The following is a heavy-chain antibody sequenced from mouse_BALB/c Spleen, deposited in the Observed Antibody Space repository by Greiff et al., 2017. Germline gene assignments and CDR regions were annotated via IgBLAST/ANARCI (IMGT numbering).Heavy chain of an antibody. Sequence: EVQLQQSGPGLVKPSQSLSLTCSVTGYSITSGYYWNWIRQFPGNKLEWMGYISYDGSNNYNPSLKNRISITRDTSKNQFFLKLNSVTTEDTATYYCARDDDSDYEAYWGQGTLVTVSA. D-gene: IGHD2-4*01. J-gene: IGHJ3*01. V-gene: IGHV3-6*02. CDR3: ARDDDSDYEAY. CDR2: ISYDGSN. CDR1: GYSITSGYY.